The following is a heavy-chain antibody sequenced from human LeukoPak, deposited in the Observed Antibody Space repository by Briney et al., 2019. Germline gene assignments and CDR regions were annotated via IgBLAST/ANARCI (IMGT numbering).Heavy chain of an antibody. D-gene: IGHD3-9*01. CDR2: IYSGGST. J-gene: IGHJ5*02. V-gene: IGHV3-66*01. CDR1: GFNVSSKY. Sequence: PGRSLTPSSAACGFNVSSKYMGWVRLATRKGLEWVSVIYSGGSTYYADSVKGRFTISRDDSKNTLYLQMNSLRAEDTAVYYCARSFDWLDNWFDPWGQGTLVTVCS. CDR3: ARSFDWLDNWFDP.